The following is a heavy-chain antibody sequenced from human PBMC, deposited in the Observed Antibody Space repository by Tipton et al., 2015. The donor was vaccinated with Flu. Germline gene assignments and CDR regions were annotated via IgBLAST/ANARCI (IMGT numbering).Heavy chain of an antibody. J-gene: IGHJ6*02. D-gene: IGHD2-8*02. CDR3: AKDMTEAGPGYCTGASCYALDV. V-gene: IGHV3-9*01. CDR2: ISWNSGTK. Sequence: SLRLSCAVSGFTFEYHAMHWVRQAPGKGLEWVSGISWNSGTKGYVDSVKGRFTISRDNAKNSVYLQMNNLRPEDTAFYYCAKDMTEAGPGYCTGASCYALDVWGQGTAVPVSS. CDR1: GFTFEYHA.